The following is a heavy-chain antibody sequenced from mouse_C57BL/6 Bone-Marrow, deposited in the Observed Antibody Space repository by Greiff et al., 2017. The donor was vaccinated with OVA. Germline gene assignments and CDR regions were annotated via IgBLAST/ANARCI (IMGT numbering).Heavy chain of an antibody. CDR3: ARDGYWYFDV. V-gene: IGHV5-16*01. CDR2: INYDGSST. J-gene: IGHJ1*03. CDR1: GFTFSDYY. Sequence: EVKLVESEGGLVQPGSSMKLSCTASGFTFSDYYMAWVRPVPEKGLEWVANINYDGSSTYYLDSLKSRFIISRDNAKNILYLQMSSLKSEDTATYYCARDGYWYFDVWGTGTTVTVSS.